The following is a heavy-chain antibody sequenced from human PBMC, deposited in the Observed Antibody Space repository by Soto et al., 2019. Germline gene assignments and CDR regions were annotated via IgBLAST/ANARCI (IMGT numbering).Heavy chain of an antibody. Sequence: GGSLRLSCAASGFTFSSYSMNWVRQAPGKGLEWVSSISSSSSYRYYADSVKGRFTISRDNAKNSLYLQMNSLRAEDTAVYYCAREAGTGWFDPGGQGTLVTVSS. CDR3: AREAGTGWFDP. J-gene: IGHJ5*02. V-gene: IGHV3-21*01. CDR2: ISSSSSYR. CDR1: GFTFSSYS. D-gene: IGHD6-19*01.